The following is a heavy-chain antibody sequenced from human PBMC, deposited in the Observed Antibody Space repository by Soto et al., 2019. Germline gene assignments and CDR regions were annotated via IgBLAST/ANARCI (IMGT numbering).Heavy chain of an antibody. D-gene: IGHD6-13*01. Sequence: EVQLVQSGAEVKKPGESLRISCKGSGYSFTHYWISWVRQMPGKGLEWMGRIDPSDSYTHYSPSLQGHVTISADKSSVAADLQCSSLKASDTAIYYCARQPQAYGSSWFFDYWGQGTLVTVSS. CDR2: IDPSDSYT. V-gene: IGHV5-10-1*01. CDR1: GYSFTHYW. CDR3: ARQPQAYGSSWFFDY. J-gene: IGHJ4*02.